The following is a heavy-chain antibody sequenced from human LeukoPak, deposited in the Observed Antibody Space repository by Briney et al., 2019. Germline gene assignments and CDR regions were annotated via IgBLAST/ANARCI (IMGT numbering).Heavy chain of an antibody. D-gene: IGHD6-13*01. Sequence: GRSLRLSCAASGFTFSSYAMHWVRQAPGKGLEWVAVISYDGSNKYYADSVKGRFTISRGNSKNTLYLQMNSLRAEDTAVYYCARQYSSSWYWYFDYWGQGTLVTVSS. CDR1: GFTFSSYA. CDR2: ISYDGSNK. J-gene: IGHJ4*02. V-gene: IGHV3-30-3*01. CDR3: ARQYSSSWYWYFDY.